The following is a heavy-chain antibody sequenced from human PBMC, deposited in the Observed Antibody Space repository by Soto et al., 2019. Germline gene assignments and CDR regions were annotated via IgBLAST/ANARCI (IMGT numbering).Heavy chain of an antibody. V-gene: IGHV1-8*01. J-gene: IGHJ6*02. CDR2: MNPNSGNT. D-gene: IGHD2-2*02. CDR1: GYTFTSYD. Sequence: QVQLVQSGAEVKKPGASVKVSCKASGYTFTSYDINWVRQATGQGLEWMGWMNPNSGNTGYAQKFQGRVTMTRNTSISTAYMELSSLRSEDTAVYYCARWGTYCSSTSCYRAYYYGMDVWGQGTTVTVSS. CDR3: ARWGTYCSSTSCYRAYYYGMDV.